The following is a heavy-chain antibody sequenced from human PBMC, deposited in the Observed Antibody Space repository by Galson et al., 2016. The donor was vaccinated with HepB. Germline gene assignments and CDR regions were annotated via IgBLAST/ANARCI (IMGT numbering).Heavy chain of an antibody. CDR3: ARGGYDDYEIDY. D-gene: IGHD5-12*01. V-gene: IGHV3-23*01. J-gene: IGHJ4*02. Sequence: SLRLSCAASGFTFSSYAMNCVRQAPGKGLEWVSTISGSGDTTYYADSVKGRFTISRDNSNNTLYLQMNSLRAEDTALYYCARGGYDDYEIDYWGQGTLVSVSS. CDR2: ISGSGDTT. CDR1: GFTFSSYA.